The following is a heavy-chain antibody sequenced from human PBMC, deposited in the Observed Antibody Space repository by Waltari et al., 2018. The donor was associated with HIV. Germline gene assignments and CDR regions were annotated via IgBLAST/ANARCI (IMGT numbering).Heavy chain of an antibody. V-gene: IGHV1-69*06. CDR1: GGTFSSYA. CDR3: ASHYRGYSGYEADY. D-gene: IGHD5-12*01. Sequence: QVQLVQSGAEVKKPGSSVKVSCKASGGTFSSYAISWVRQAPGQGLEWMGGISPIFGTANYAQKFQGRVTITADKSTSTAYMELSSLRSEDTAVYYCASHYRGYSGYEADYWGQGTLVTVSS. J-gene: IGHJ4*02. CDR2: ISPIFGTA.